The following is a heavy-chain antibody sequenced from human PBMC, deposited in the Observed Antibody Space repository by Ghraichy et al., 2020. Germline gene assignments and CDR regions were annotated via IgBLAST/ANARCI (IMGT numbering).Heavy chain of an antibody. CDR3: AKKFYYGSESTSDLFDY. CDR2: ISGNGAST. V-gene: IGHV3-23*01. CDR1: GFTFSTYA. Sequence: GGSLRLSCAASGFTFSTYAMSWVRQAPGKGPEWVSAISGNGASTNYADSVRGRFTISRDNSKNTVYLQMNSLRVEETAVYYCAKKFYYGSESTSDLFDYWGQGTLVTVSS. D-gene: IGHD3-10*01. J-gene: IGHJ4*02.